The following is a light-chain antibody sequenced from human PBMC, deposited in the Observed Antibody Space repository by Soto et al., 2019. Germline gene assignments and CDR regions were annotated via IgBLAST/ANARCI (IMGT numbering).Light chain of an antibody. CDR2: DVN. CDR1: SSDVGGYNY. Sequence: QSVLTQPASVSGSPGQSITISCTGTSSDVGGYNYVSWYQQHPGKAPKLLIYDVNNRPSGVSDRFSGSKSGNTASLTISGLQAGDEADYYCSSYTSSSTPFVFGTGTKVTVL. J-gene: IGLJ1*01. CDR3: SSYTSSSTPFV. V-gene: IGLV2-14*01.